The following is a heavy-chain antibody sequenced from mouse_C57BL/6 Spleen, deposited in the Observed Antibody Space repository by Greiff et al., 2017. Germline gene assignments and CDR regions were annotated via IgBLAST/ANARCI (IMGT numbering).Heavy chain of an antibody. CDR1: GYTFTDYY. V-gene: IGHV1-76*01. CDR3: ARDGSSYVGWYFDV. CDR2: IYPGSGNT. D-gene: IGHD1-1*01. Sequence: VQLQQSGAELVRPGASVKLSCKASGYTFTDYYINWVKQRPGQGLEWIARIYPGSGNTYYNEKFKGKATLTAEKSSSTAYMQLSSLTSEDSAVYFCARDGSSYVGWYFDVWGTGTTVTVSS. J-gene: IGHJ1*03.